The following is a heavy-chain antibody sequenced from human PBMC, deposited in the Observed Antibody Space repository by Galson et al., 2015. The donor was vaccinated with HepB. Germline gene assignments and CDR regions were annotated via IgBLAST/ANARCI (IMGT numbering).Heavy chain of an antibody. CDR2: INAGNGNT. V-gene: IGHV1-3*01. J-gene: IGHJ5*02. CDR3: AREDTIFGVVINDNWFDP. Sequence: SVKVSCKASGYTFTSYAMHWVRRAPGQRLEWMGWINAGNGNTKYSQKFQGRVTITRDTSASTAYMELSSLRSEDTAVYYCAREDTIFGVVINDNWFDPWGQGTLVTVSS. D-gene: IGHD3-3*01. CDR1: GYTFTSYA.